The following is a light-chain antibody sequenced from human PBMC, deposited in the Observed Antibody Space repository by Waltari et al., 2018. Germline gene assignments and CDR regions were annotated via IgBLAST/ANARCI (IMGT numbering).Light chain of an antibody. J-gene: IGKJ1*01. V-gene: IGKV3-20*01. Sequence: EIVLTQSPDTLSFSPGESATLSCRASQSISKYLAWDQQKPGQAPRLLIYHASSRSTGIPDRVSGSGFGTDFSLTISRLEPEDFAVYYCQHYVSLPATFGQGTKLEIK. CDR2: HAS. CDR3: QHYVSLPAT. CDR1: QSISKY.